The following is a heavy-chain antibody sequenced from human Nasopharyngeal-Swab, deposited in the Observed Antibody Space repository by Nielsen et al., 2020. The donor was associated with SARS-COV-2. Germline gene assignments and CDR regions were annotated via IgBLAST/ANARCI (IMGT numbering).Heavy chain of an antibody. J-gene: IGHJ4*02. D-gene: IGHD2-2*01. CDR1: GFTFSSYS. CDR3: AKESSTYYYDN. Sequence: GGSLRLSCAASGFTFSSYSMNWVRQAPGKGLEWVSSISSSSSYIYYADSVKGRFTISRDDPENTLYLQMNSLRPEDTAVYYCAKESSTYYYDNWGQGTLVTVSS. V-gene: IGHV3-21*01. CDR2: ISSSSSYI.